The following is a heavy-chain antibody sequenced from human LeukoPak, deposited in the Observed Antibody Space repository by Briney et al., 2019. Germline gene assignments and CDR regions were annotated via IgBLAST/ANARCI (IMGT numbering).Heavy chain of an antibody. V-gene: IGHV3-15*01. CDR3: TTAAHYYGSGSYYIGRFFDY. Sequence: PGGSLRLSCAASGFTFSNAWMSWVHQAPGKGLEWVGRIKSKTDGGTTDYAAPVKGRFTISRDDSKNTLYLQMNSLKTEDTAVYYCTTAAHYYGSGSYYIGRFFDYWGQGTLVTVSS. CDR2: IKSKTDGGTT. J-gene: IGHJ4*02. D-gene: IGHD3-10*01. CDR1: GFTFSNAW.